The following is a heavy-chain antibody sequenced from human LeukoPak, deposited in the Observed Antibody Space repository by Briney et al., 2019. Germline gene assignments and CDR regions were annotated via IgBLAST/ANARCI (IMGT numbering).Heavy chain of an antibody. CDR1: VYTFTVYY. J-gene: IGHJ4*02. CDR2: INGKRGGT. Sequence: SVTVSFTSSVYTFTVYYMHWVRQAPGQALEWMGWINGKRGGTNYAYKFPGRVTRTRVTSIRTEYMVLRRLRSDDTAVYYGESVFRLNAYSSSSFDYWGQGTLVTVSS. D-gene: IGHD6-6*01. CDR3: ESVFRLNAYSSSSFDY. V-gene: IGHV1-2*02.